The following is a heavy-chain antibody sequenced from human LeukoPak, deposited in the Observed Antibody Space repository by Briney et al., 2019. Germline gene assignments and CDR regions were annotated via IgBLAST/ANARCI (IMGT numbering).Heavy chain of an antibody. CDR1: GFTFSSYS. CDR3: ARDKQYAFDY. V-gene: IGHV3-48*01. Sequence: PGGSLRLSCAASGFTFSSYSKNWVRQAPGKGLEWVSYISTISGTISYADSVKGRFTISTDNANNSLYLQMNSLRAEDTAVYYCARDKQYAFDYWGQGTLVTVSS. J-gene: IGHJ4*02. CDR2: ISTISGTI. D-gene: IGHD6-19*01.